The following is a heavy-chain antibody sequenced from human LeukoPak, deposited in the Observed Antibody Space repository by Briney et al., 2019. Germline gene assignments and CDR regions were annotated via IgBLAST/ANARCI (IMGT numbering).Heavy chain of an antibody. CDR2: INPNSGGT. V-gene: IGHV1-2*02. D-gene: IGHD2-2*01. CDR1: GYTFTGYY. J-gene: IGHJ6*03. CDR3: ARVFYAKDIVVVPAYYYYYLDV. Sequence: ASVKVSXKASGYTFTGYYMHWVRQAPGQGLEWMGWINPNSGGTNYAQKFQGRATMTRDTSISTAYMEVSRLRSDDTAVYYCARVFYAKDIVVVPAYYYYYLDVWGKGTTVTVSS.